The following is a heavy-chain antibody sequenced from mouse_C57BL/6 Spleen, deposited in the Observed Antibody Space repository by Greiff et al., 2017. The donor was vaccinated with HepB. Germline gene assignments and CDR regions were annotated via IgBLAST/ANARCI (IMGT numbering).Heavy chain of an antibody. V-gene: IGHV1-50*01. Sequence: VQLQQPGAELVKPGASVKLSCKASGYTFTSYWMQWVKQRPGQGLEWIGEIDPSDSYTNYNQKFKGKATLTVDTSSSTAYMQLSSLTSEDSAVYYCARKSSSWNYFDYWGQGTTLTVSS. J-gene: IGHJ2*01. D-gene: IGHD1-1*01. CDR2: IDPSDSYT. CDR1: GYTFTSYW. CDR3: ARKSSSWNYFDY.